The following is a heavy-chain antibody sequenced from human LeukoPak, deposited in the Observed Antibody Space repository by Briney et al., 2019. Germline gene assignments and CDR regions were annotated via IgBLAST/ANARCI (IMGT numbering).Heavy chain of an antibody. CDR1: EVTFSSYW. Sequence: SGGSLRLSCAVSEVTFSSYWMSWVRQAPGKGLEWVANTNQDGSEEHYADSVKGRFTISRDNSKNTLYLQMNSLRAEDTAVYYCAKEGQQLDAPFDYWGQGTLVTVSS. V-gene: IGHV3-7*01. CDR3: AKEGQQLDAPFDY. CDR2: TNQDGSEE. D-gene: IGHD6-13*01. J-gene: IGHJ4*02.